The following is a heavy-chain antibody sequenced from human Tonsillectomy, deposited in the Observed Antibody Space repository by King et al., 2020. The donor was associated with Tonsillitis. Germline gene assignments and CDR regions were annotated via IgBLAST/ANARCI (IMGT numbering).Heavy chain of an antibody. CDR1: GFAFSTYA. CDR3: ARDVLGHCSSTTCYTPLDY. CDR2: ISYDGSNK. Sequence: QLVQSGGGVVQPGRSLRLSCAASGFAFSTYAMHWVRQAPGKGLEWVAVISYDGSNKYYADSVKGRFTISRDNSKNTLYVQMNSLRAEDTAVYYCARDVLGHCSSTTCYTPLDYWGQGTLSPSPQ. D-gene: IGHD2-2*02. J-gene: IGHJ4*02. V-gene: IGHV3-30-3*01.